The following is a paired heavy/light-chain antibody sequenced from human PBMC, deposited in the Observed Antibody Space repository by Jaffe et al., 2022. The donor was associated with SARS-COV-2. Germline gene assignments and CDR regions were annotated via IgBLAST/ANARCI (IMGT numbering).Heavy chain of an antibody. J-gene: IGHJ4*02. CDR2: LSWNSGSV. D-gene: IGHD5-12*01. CDR1: GFTFDDYA. CDR3: AKDKYGGSRGGTGFDH. Sequence: EVQLVESGGGLVQPGRSLRLSCAASGFTFDDYAMHWVRQAPGKGLEWVSGLSWNSGSVAYADSVKGRFIISRDNAKNSLYLQMSSLRVEDTALYYCAKDKYGGSRGGTGFDHWGQGILVTVSS. V-gene: IGHV3-9*01.
Light chain of an antibody. J-gene: IGKJ4*01. V-gene: IGKV1-33*01. CDR3: QQYDDLLLT. CDR1: QDISKY. CDR2: DAS. Sequence: DIQMTQSPPSLSASVGDRVTITCQASQDISKYLSWYQQKPGKAPKLLIHDASSLETGVPSRFSGSGSGADFTFTISSLQPEDVATYYCQQYDDLLLTFGGGTKVEIK.